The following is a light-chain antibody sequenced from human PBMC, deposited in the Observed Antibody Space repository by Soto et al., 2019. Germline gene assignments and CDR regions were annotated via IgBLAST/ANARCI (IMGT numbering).Light chain of an antibody. V-gene: IGLV1-40*01. J-gene: IGLJ2*01. Sequence: QPVLTQPPSVSGAPGQRVTISCTGSSSNIGAGYDVHWYQQLPGTAPKLLIYGNSDRPSGVPDRFSGSKSGTSASLAITGLQAEDEADYYCQSYDSSGVLFGGGTKLTVL. CDR3: QSYDSSGVL. CDR1: SSNIGAGYD. CDR2: GNS.